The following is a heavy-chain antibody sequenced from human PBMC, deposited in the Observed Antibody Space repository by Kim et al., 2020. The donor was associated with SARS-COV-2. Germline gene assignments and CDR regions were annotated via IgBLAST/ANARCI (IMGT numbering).Heavy chain of an antibody. D-gene: IGHD6-19*01. CDR3: AKGTSSGWLGDDY. CDR1: GFTFSSYG. J-gene: IGHJ4*02. V-gene: IGHV3-30*18. Sequence: GGSLRLSCAASGFTFSSYGMHWVRQAPGKGLEWVAVISYDGSNKYYADSVKGRFTISRDNSKNTLYLQMNSLRAEDTAVYYCAKGTSSGWLGDDYWGQGTLVTVSS. CDR2: ISYDGSNK.